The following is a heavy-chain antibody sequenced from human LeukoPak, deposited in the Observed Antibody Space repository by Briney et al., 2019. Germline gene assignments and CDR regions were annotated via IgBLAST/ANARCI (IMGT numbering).Heavy chain of an antibody. D-gene: IGHD5-24*01. CDR2: IKEREKT. Sequence: SETLSLTCTVSGGSISSYYWSWIRQPPGKGLEWIGEIKEREKTNYNPSLKSRVTISIDTSKNQFSLKLSSVTAADTAVYYCAREVLRNVHNPLGYWGQGTLVTVS. J-gene: IGHJ4*02. CDR1: GGSISSYY. V-gene: IGHV4-59*12. CDR3: AREVLRNVHNPLGY.